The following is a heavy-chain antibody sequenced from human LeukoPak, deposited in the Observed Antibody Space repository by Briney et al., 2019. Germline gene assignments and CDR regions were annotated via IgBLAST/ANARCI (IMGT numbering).Heavy chain of an antibody. V-gene: IGHV1-69*05. CDR1: GGTFSSYA. D-gene: IGHD4-17*01. CDR3: ARVRESDYGDYYDAFDI. Sequence: ASVKVSCKASGGTFSSYAISWLRQAPGQGLEWMGGIIPIFGTANYAQKFQGRVTITTDESTSTAYMELSSLRSEDTAVYYCARVRESDYGDYYDAFDIWGQGTMVTVSS. J-gene: IGHJ3*02. CDR2: IIPIFGTA.